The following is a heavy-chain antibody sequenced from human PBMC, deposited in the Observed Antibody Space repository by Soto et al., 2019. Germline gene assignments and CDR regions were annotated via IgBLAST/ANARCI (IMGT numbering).Heavy chain of an antibody. CDR1: GGTFSSYA. V-gene: IGHV1-69*12. CDR2: IIPILGTA. J-gene: IGHJ6*02. CDR3: ASHSYGYFPHYYHGMDV. Sequence: QVQLVQSGAEVKKPGSSVKVSCKASGGTFSSYASSWVRQAPGQGLEWMGGIIPILGTANYAQKFQGRVTITADVSTSTAYMELSSLRSEDPAVYYCASHSYGYFPHYYHGMDVWGQGTTVTVSS. D-gene: IGHD5-18*01.